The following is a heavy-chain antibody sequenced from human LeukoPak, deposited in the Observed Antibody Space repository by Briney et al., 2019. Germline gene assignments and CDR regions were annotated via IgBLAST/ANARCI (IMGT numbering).Heavy chain of an antibody. Sequence: ASVKVSCKASGYTFTSYGISWVRQAPGQGLEWMGWISAYNGNTNYAQTLQGRVTMTTDTSTSTAYMELRSLRSDDTAVYYCASRGGYCSSTSCPPDYWGQGTLVTVSS. CDR3: ASRGGYCSSTSCPPDY. D-gene: IGHD2-2*01. CDR1: GYTFTSYG. J-gene: IGHJ4*02. CDR2: ISAYNGNT. V-gene: IGHV1-18*01.